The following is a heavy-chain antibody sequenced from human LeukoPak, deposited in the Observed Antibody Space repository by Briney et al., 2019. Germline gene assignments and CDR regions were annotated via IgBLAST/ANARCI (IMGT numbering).Heavy chain of an antibody. CDR1: GFTFSDYY. D-gene: IGHD6-6*01. V-gene: IGHV3-11*01. CDR2: ISSSGSTI. CDR3: ARAGQLEGYYYFMDV. Sequence: GGSLRLSCAASGFTFSDYYMSWIRQAPGKGLEWVSYISSSGSTIYYADSVKVRFTISRDNAKNSLYLQMNSLRAEDTAVYYCARAGQLEGYYYFMDVWGKGTTVTVSS. J-gene: IGHJ6*03.